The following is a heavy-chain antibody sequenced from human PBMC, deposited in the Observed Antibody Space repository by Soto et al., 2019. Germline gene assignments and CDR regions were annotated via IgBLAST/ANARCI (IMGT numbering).Heavy chain of an antibody. D-gene: IGHD3-10*01. CDR3: AKFREYYRGSGSRNYYFYGMDV. J-gene: IGHJ6*02. V-gene: IGHV3-23*01. Sequence: GGSLRLSCAASGFTFSSYGMTFSSYAMSWVRQAPGKGLEWVSTISGSDDSTYYADSVKGRFTISRDNSKNTLFLQMNSLRAGDTALYYCAKFREYYRGSGSRNYYFYGMDVWGQGTTVTVSS. CDR1: GFTFSSYGMTFSSYA. CDR2: ISGSDDST.